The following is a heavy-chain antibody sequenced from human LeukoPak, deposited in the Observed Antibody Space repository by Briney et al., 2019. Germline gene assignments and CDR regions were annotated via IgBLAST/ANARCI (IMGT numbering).Heavy chain of an antibody. Sequence: SVKVSCKASGGTFSSYAISWVRQAPGQGLEWMGGIIPIFGTANYAQKFQGRVTITTDESTSTAYMELSSLISEDTAVYYCAMSWSGSYYVYYDYWGQGTLVTVSS. J-gene: IGHJ4*02. V-gene: IGHV1-69*05. CDR1: GGTFSSYA. D-gene: IGHD1-26*01. CDR3: AMSWSGSYYVYYDY. CDR2: IIPIFGTA.